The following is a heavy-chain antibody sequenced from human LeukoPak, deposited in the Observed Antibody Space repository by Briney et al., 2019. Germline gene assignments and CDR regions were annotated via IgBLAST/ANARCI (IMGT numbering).Heavy chain of an antibody. CDR1: GGSINTYF. CDR2: IYYSGTT. D-gene: IGHD5-12*01. J-gene: IGHJ4*02. Sequence: PSETLSLTCTVSGGSINTYFWSWIRQPPGKGLELIGYIYYSGTTNYNPSLKSRVTISVDTSKNQFSLKLSSVTAADTAVYYCARLTAGGYTGNFDYWGQGTLVTVSS. V-gene: IGHV4-59*08. CDR3: ARLTAGGYTGNFDY.